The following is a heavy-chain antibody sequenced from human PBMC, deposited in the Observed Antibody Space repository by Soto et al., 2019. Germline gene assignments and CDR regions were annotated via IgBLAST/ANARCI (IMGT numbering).Heavy chain of an antibody. CDR2: MNPNSGNT. V-gene: IGHV1-8*01. Sequence: ASVKVSCKASGYTFTIYDINCVLQSTVQWLDWMGCMNPNSGNTGYAQKFQGRVTMTRNTSISTAYMELSSLRSEDTAVYYCARHKSLLLWFGESKTRYYYYGMDVWGQGTTVTVSS. J-gene: IGHJ6*02. CDR3: ARHKSLLLWFGESKTRYYYYGMDV. D-gene: IGHD3-10*01. CDR1: GYTFTIYD.